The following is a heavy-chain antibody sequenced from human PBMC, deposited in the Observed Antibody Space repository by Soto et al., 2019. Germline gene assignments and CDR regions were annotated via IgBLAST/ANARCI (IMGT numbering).Heavy chain of an antibody. CDR2: ISSSSSYT. D-gene: IGHD2-2*01. CDR3: ARATIVVVPAASPPDY. CDR1: GFTFSDYY. V-gene: IGHV3-11*06. J-gene: IGHJ4*02. Sequence: QVQLVESGGGLVKPGGSLRLSCAASGFTFSDYYMSWIRQAPGKGLEWVSYISSSSSYTNYADSVKGRFTISRDNATNSLYLQMNSLRAEDTAVYSCARATIVVVPAASPPDYWGQGTLVTVSS.